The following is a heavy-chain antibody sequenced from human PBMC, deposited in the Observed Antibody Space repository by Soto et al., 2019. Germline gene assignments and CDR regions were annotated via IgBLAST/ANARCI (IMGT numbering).Heavy chain of an antibody. Sequence: GGSLRLSCAASGFTFSSYEMNWVRQAPGKGLEWVSYISSSGSTIYYADSVKGRFTISRDNAKNSLYLQMNSLRAEDTAVYHCARMVPTAVAGTLDYWGQGTLVTVSS. CDR1: GFTFSSYE. CDR3: ARMVPTAVAGTLDY. CDR2: ISSSGSTI. D-gene: IGHD6-19*01. J-gene: IGHJ4*02. V-gene: IGHV3-48*03.